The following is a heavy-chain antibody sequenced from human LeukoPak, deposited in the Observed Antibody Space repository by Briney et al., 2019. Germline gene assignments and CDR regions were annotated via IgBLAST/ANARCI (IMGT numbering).Heavy chain of an antibody. Sequence: GGSLRLSCAASGFTFSTYWMHWVRQAPGKGPVWVSRINSDGSTTNYDDSVKGRFTISRDNARNTLDLQMNSLRAEDTAVYYCAKDSRWQQLSGLIDYWGGGTLVTVSS. V-gene: IGHV3-74*01. CDR2: INSDGSTT. J-gene: IGHJ4*02. CDR1: GFTFSTYW. D-gene: IGHD6-13*01. CDR3: AKDSRWQQLSGLIDY.